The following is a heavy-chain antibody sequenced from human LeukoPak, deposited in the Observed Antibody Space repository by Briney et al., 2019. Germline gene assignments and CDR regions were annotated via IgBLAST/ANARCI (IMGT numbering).Heavy chain of an antibody. CDR2: INHSGST. CDR1: GGSFSGYY. D-gene: IGHD2-15*01. J-gene: IGHJ4*02. CDR3: ARGGYCSGGSCYYRN. Sequence: PSETLSLTCAVYGGSFSGYYWSWIRQLPGKGLEWIGEINHSGSTNYNPSLKSRVTISVDTSKNQFSLKLSSVTAADTAVYYCARGGYCSGGSCYYRNWGQGTLVTVSS. V-gene: IGHV4-34*01.